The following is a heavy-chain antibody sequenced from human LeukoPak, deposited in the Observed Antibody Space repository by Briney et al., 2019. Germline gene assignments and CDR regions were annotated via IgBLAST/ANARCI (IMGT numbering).Heavy chain of an antibody. CDR1: GFTFNTHT. CDR3: ARGGETASTKWSMIDY. D-gene: IGHD3-16*01. J-gene: IGHJ4*02. V-gene: IGHV3-30-3*01. CDR2: ISDDGNTK. Sequence: GGSLRLSCSASGFTFNTHTMHWVRQAPGKGLEWVAVISDDGNTKFYADSVKGRFTISRDNSRNALYLQLSSLRAEDTAVFFCARGGETASTKWSMIDYWGQGTLVTVSS.